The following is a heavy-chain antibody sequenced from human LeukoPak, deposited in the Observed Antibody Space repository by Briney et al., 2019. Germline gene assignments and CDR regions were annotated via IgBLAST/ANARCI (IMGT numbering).Heavy chain of an antibody. CDR3: ARTALGYCSSTSCYLDY. J-gene: IGHJ4*02. CDR1: GGTFTIYA. CDR2: IIPIFGTA. Sequence: SVKVSFKASGGTFTIYAISWVRQAPGQGGEWMGGIIPIFGTANYSQKFQGRVTITTDEATRKDYMELRRERSEDTAVYYCARTALGYCSSTSCYLDYWGQGTLVTVSS. V-gene: IGHV1-69*05. D-gene: IGHD2-2*01.